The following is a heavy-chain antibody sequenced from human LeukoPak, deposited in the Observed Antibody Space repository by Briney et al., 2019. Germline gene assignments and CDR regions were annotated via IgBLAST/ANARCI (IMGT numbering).Heavy chain of an antibody. V-gene: IGHV4-59*01. D-gene: IGHD6-13*01. CDR3: ATSSSSESSSWFDY. J-gene: IGHJ4*02. Sequence: SETLSLTCTVSGGSISSYYWSWIRQPPGKGLEWIGYIYYSGSTNYNPSLKSRVTISVDTSKNQFSLKLSSVTAADTAVYYCATSSSSESSSWFDYWGQGTLATVSS. CDR2: IYYSGST. CDR1: GGSISSYY.